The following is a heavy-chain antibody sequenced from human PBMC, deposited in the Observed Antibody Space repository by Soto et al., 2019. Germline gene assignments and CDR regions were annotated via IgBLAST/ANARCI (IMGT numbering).Heavy chain of an antibody. CDR2: INHSGST. CDR1: GGSFSGYY. CDR3: ARVGYDFCSGYLREAAQAFDY. Sequence: SETLSLTCAVYGGSFSGYYWSWIRQPPGKGLEWIGEINHSGSTNYNPSLKSRVTISVDTSKNQFSLKLSSVTAADTAVYYCARVGYDFCSGYLREAAQAFDYWGQGTLVTVYS. V-gene: IGHV4-34*01. J-gene: IGHJ4*02. D-gene: IGHD3-3*01.